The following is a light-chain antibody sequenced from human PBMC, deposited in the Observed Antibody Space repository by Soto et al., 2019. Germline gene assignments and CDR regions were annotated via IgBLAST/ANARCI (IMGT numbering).Light chain of an antibody. CDR1: ISNIGRNY. Sequence: QSVLTQPPSVSAAPGQRVTISCFGSISNIGRNYVSWYQQVPGTAPKLLIYDSDQRPSGIPDRFSGSRSGTSATLGITGLQPGDEADYYCGAWDSSLTTDVFGTATKLTVL. CDR3: GAWDSSLTTDV. CDR2: DSD. J-gene: IGLJ1*01. V-gene: IGLV1-51*01.